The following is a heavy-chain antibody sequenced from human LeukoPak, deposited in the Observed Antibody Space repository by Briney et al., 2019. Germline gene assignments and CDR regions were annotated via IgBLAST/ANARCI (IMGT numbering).Heavy chain of an antibody. J-gene: IGHJ4*02. Sequence: SETLSLTCTVSGYSISSGYYWGWIRQPPGKGLEWIGSIYHSGSTYYNPSLKSRVTISVDTSKNQFSLKLSSVTAADTAVYYCARDPGYSSGWYGLTFDYWGQGTLVTVSS. D-gene: IGHD6-19*01. CDR3: ARDPGYSSGWYGLTFDY. CDR2: IYHSGST. V-gene: IGHV4-38-2*02. CDR1: GYSISSGYY.